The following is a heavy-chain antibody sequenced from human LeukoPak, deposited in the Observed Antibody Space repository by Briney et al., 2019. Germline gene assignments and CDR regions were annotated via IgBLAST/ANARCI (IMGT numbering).Heavy chain of an antibody. CDR3: ARGPSGSDY. D-gene: IGHD3-10*01. CDR1: GYTLTGYY. CDR2: INPSGGGT. Sequence: GASVKVSCKVSGYTLTGYYLHWLRQAPGQGLEWMGRINPSGGGTNYAQKFQGRVTMTRDTSINTAYMDLSSLRSDDTAVYYCARGPSGSDYWGQGTLVTVSS. J-gene: IGHJ4*02. V-gene: IGHV1-2*06.